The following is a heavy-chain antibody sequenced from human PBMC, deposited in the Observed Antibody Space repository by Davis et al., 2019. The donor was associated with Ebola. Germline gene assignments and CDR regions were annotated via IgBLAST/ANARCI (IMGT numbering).Heavy chain of an antibody. CDR3: ARGGSIAARGYYYYYGMDV. CDR1: GFTFSSYW. CDR2: IRSKANSYAT. J-gene: IGHJ6*02. D-gene: IGHD6-6*01. V-gene: IGHV3-73*01. Sequence: GESLKISCAASGFTFSSYWMSWVRQAPGKGLEWVGRIRSKANSYATAYAASVKGRFTISRDDSKNTAYLQMNSLKTEDTAVYYCARGGSIAARGYYYYYGMDVWGQGTTVTVSS.